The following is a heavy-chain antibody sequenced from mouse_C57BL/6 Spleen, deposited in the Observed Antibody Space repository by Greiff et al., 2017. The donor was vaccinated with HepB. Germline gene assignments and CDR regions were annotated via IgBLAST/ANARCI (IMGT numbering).Heavy chain of an antibody. D-gene: IGHD4-1*01. CDR2: INPNNGGT. CDR3: AGKLGDWYFDV. CDR1: GYTFTDYN. J-gene: IGHJ1*03. Sequence: VQLQQSGPELVKPGASVKMSCKASGYTFTDYNMHWVKQSHGKSLEWIGYINPNNGGTSYNQKFKGKATLTVNKSSSTAYMELRSLTSEDSAVYYCAGKLGDWYFDVWGTGTTVTVSS. V-gene: IGHV1-22*01.